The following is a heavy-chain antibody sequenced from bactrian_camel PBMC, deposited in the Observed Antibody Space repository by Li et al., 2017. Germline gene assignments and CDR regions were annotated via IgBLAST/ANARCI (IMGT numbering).Heavy chain of an antibody. CDR1: TYRFSPCD. V-gene: IGHV3S53*01. D-gene: IGHD2*01. CDR2: LRASGTT. J-gene: IGHJ6*01. Sequence: QLVESGGGSVQAGGSLKLSCAFSTYRFSPCDMGWYRQAPGKERELVSMLRASGTTTYADFVKGRFTISRDKAKNTQYLQLNSLKTEDTAMYYCAKDRGGYYGFGYWGQGTQVTVS. CDR3: AKDRGGYYGFGY.